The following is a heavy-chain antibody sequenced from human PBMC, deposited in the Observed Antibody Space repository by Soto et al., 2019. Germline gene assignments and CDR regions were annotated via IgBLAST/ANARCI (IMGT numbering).Heavy chain of an antibody. CDR1: GGSMRNYF. Sequence: SETLSLTCTVSGGSMRNYFWTWIRQPPGKGLEWIGYIHYSGTTSFFPSYNPSLRSRVTISEDTSKNQFSLKLLSVTNADTAVYFCAAGEASSRNLAPYDLDFWGQGTLVTVSS. V-gene: IGHV4-59*01. CDR3: AAGEASSRNLAPYDLDF. J-gene: IGHJ4*02. D-gene: IGHD6-13*01. CDR2: IHYSGTT.